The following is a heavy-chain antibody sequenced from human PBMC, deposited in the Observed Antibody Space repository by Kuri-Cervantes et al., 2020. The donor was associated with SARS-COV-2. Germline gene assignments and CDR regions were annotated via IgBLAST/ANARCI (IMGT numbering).Heavy chain of an antibody. D-gene: IGHD2-2*01. CDR2: IYTSGST. CDR1: GGSISSYY. V-gene: IGHV4-4*07. J-gene: IGHJ4*02. Sequence: ESLKISCTVSGGSISSYYWSWIRQPAGKGLEWIGRIYTSGSTNYNPSLKSRVTMSVDTSKNQFSLKLSSVTATDTAAYYCARGRRGVPATVFDYWGQGTLVTVSS. CDR3: ARGRRGVPATVFDY.